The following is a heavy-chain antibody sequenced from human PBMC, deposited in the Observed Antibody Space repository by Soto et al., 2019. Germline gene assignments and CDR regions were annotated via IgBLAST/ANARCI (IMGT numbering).Heavy chain of an antibody. J-gene: IGHJ4*02. CDR2: ISYDGGNK. Sequence: QVQLVESGGGVVQPGGSLRLSCEASGFTLSRYAMHWVRQAPGKGLEWVAVISYDGGNKYYADSVKGRFTISRDISKNPLYLQRNSLRAEDTSVYYCAGQAGVGGYNYFDYWGQGTLVTVSS. CDR1: GFTLSRYA. D-gene: IGHD5-12*01. V-gene: IGHV3-30-3*01. CDR3: AGQAGVGGYNYFDY.